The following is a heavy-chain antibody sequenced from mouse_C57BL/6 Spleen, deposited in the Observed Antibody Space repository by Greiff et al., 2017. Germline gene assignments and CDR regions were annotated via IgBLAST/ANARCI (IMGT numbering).Heavy chain of an antibody. J-gene: IGHJ1*03. V-gene: IGHV14-4*01. CDR3: TTFCGSSYRYFDV. D-gene: IGHD1-1*01. CDR2: IDPENGDT. Sequence: VQLQQSGAELVRPGASVKLSCSASGFHIKDDYLHWVKQRPEQGLEWIGWIDPENGDTEYASTFQGKATITADTSSNTAYLQLSSLTSEDTAVYYCTTFCGSSYRYFDVWGTGTTVTGSS. CDR1: GFHIKDDY.